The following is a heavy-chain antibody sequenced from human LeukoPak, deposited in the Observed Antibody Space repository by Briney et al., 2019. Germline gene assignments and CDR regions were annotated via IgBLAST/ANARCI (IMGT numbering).Heavy chain of an antibody. D-gene: IGHD6-13*01. J-gene: IGHJ6*03. V-gene: IGHV4-4*07. CDR3: ARGSGSSSWPNYYYYYYMDV. CDR1: GGSISSYY. CDR2: IYTSGST. Sequence: SETLSLTCTVSGGSISSYYWSWIRQPAGKGLEWIGRIYTSGSTNYNPSLKSRVTMSVDTSKNQFSLKLSSVTAADTAVYYCARGSGSSSWPNYYYYYYMDVWGKGTTVTVSS.